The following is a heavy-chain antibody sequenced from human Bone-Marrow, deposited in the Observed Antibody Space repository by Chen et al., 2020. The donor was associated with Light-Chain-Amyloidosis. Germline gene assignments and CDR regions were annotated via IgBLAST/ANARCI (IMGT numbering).Heavy chain of an antibody. Sequence: QLQLQESGPRLVKSSGTLSLTCTVSGGSIMSSSNFWGWLRQAPGKGLEWIGSIYYSGNTYMNSSLKNRVAMSVDTSNNQFSLRLNSVTAADTAMYYCARGPSEVKFGVVISAFAFDIWGQGTMLTVSS. V-gene: IGHV4-39*07. CDR3: ARGPSEVKFGVVISAFAFDI. D-gene: IGHD3-3*01. CDR1: GGSIMSSSNF. CDR2: IYYSGNT. J-gene: IGHJ3*02.